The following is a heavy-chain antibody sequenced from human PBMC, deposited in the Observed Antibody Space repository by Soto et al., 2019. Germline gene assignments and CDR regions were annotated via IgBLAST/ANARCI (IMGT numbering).Heavy chain of an antibody. D-gene: IGHD6-13*01. J-gene: IGHJ6*03. CDR3: ARDSGYSNYYYYYYMDV. CDR2: IYYSGST. V-gene: IGHV4-59*01. CDR1: GGSISSYY. Sequence: ETLSLTCTVSGGSISSYYWSWIRQPPGKGLEWIGYIYYSGSTNYNPSLKSRVTISVDTSKNQFSLKLSSVTAADTAVYYCARDSGYSNYYYYYYMDVWGKGTTVTVSS.